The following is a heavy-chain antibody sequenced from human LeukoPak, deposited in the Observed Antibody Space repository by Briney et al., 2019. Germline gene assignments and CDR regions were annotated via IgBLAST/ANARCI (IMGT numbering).Heavy chain of an antibody. CDR2: IYYSGST. V-gene: IGHV4-61*01. J-gene: IGHJ4*02. D-gene: IGHD6-19*01. CDR3: ARVLSGYSSGWYLDY. CDR1: GGSFSSGSYY. Sequence: SETLSLTCTVSGGSFSSGSYYWSWIRQPPGKGLEWIGYIYYSGSTNYNPSLKSRVTISVDTSKNQFSLKLSSVTAADTAVYYCARVLSGYSSGWYLDYWGQGTLVTVSS.